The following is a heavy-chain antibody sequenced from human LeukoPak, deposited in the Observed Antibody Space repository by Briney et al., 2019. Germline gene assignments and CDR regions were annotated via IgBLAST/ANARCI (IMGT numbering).Heavy chain of an antibody. V-gene: IGHV4-34*01. CDR3: ARAVQLERPPPLVGYYYMDV. CDR2: INHSGST. Sequence: PSETLSLTCAVYGGSFSGYYWSWIRQPPGKGLERIGEINHSGSTNYNPSLKSRVTISVDTSKNQFSLKLSSVTAADTAVYSCARAVQLERPPPLVGYYYMDVWGKGTTVTVSS. J-gene: IGHJ6*03. CDR1: GGSFSGYY. D-gene: IGHD1-1*01.